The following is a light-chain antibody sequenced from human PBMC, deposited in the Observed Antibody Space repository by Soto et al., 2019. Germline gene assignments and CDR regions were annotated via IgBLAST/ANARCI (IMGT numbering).Light chain of an antibody. V-gene: IGKV1-9*01. CDR3: QQYNSYPST. CDR2: AAS. CDR1: QDIAIY. J-gene: IGKJ2*01. Sequence: IQLTQSPSSLSASVGDRVTITCRASQDIAIYLAWYQQKPGEAPKLLIYAASTLESGVPSGFSGSGSGTEFTLTISSLQPDDFATYYCQQYNSYPSTFGQGTKLEIK.